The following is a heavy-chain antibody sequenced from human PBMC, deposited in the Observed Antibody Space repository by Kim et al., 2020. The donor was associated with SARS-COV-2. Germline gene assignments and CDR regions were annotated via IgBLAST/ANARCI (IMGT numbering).Heavy chain of an antibody. V-gene: IGHV1-2*06. CDR1: GYTFSGYY. J-gene: IGHJ4*02. CDR2: IYPDSGGT. D-gene: IGHD2-15*01. CDR3: ASDVVGSSDY. Sequence: ASVKVSCKASGYTFSGYYIHWVRQAPGRGLEWVGRIYPDSGGTSYAQNFQGRVTVTWDTSITTLYMELRRLTSDDTAVYYCASDVVGSSDYWGQGTLVIV.